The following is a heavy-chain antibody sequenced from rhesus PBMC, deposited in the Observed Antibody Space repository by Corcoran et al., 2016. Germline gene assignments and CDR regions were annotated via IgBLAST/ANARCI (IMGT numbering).Heavy chain of an antibody. J-gene: IGHJ5-1*01. CDR3: GRFLAAAGMEGGV. CDR1: GFSISTSGMG. Sequence: QVTLKESGSALVKPTQTLTLTCTFSGFSISTSGMGVGCIRKPPGKALEWLAVIYWDDAKYYSTSLKCRLNISKDTSENQVILTMTNMDPVDTATYYCGRFLAAAGMEGGVWGPGVLVTVSS. V-gene: IGHV2-174*01. CDR2: IYWDDAK. D-gene: IGHD6-31*01.